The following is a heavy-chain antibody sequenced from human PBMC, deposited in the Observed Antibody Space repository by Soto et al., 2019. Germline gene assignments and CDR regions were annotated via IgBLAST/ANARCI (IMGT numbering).Heavy chain of an antibody. D-gene: IGHD4-4*01. CDR1: GDSISESGHY. V-gene: IGHV4-39*02. Sequence: PSETLSLTCTVSGDSISESGHYWGWIRQPPGKALEWSGGIDYRGSTRYNPSLRSRITMSIDTSKKFSSLKLTSVSASDTALSYCTRLVTPCDTPGPSWFGPWGQGTLVTVSS. J-gene: IGHJ5*02. CDR3: TRLVTPCDTPGPSWFGP. CDR2: IDYRGST.